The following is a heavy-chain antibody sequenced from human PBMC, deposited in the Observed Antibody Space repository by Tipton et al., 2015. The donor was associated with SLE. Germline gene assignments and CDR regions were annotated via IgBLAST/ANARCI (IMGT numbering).Heavy chain of an antibody. CDR2: IQQDGSER. D-gene: IGHD3-10*01. J-gene: IGHJ4*02. CDR1: GFTFNNYW. CDR3: ARPSTTVVPDY. Sequence: SLRLSCAASGFTFNNYWMSWVRQAPGKGLEWVANIQQDGSERYYADSVEGRFAISRDNAKNSLYLQMNSLRAEDTAVYYCARPSTTVVPDYWGRGTLVTVSS. V-gene: IGHV3-7*01.